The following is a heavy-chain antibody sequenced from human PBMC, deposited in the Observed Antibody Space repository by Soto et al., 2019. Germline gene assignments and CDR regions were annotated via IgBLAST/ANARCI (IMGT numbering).Heavy chain of an antibody. V-gene: IGHV3-7*04. J-gene: IGHJ4*02. CDR2: IKQDGSEK. Sequence: GGSLRLSCAASGFTFSSYWMSWVRQAPGKGLEWVANIKQDGSEKYYVDSVKGRFTISRDNAKNSLYLQMNSLRAEDTAVYYCARGFGFGFLRTGYSSSWRYFDYWGQGTLVTVSS. D-gene: IGHD6-13*01. CDR3: ARGFGFGFLRTGYSSSWRYFDY. CDR1: GFTFSSYW.